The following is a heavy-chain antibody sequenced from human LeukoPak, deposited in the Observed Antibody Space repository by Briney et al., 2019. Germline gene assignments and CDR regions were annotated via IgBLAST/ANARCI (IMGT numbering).Heavy chain of an antibody. J-gene: IGHJ6*03. V-gene: IGHV1-18*01. CDR3: ARVRRYCSSTSCYYYYYMDV. CDR2: ISAYNGNT. CDR1: GYTFTSYG. Sequence: ASVKVSCKASGYTFTSYGISWVRQAPGQGLEWMGWISAYNGNTNYAQKFQGRVTMTRDTSISTAYMELSRLRSDDTAVYYCARVRRYCSSTSCYYYYYMDVWGKGTTVTVSS. D-gene: IGHD2-2*01.